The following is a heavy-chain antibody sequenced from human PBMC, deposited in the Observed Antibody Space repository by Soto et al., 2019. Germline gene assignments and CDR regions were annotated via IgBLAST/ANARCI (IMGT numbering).Heavy chain of an antibody. CDR1: GYSISSGYY. D-gene: IGHD3-22*01. V-gene: IGHV4-38-2*02. CDR3: ARELYYYDSSGHDMETNWFDP. Sequence: SETLSLTCTVSGYSISSGYYWGWIRQPPGKGLEWIGSIYHSGSTYYNPSLKSRVTISVDTSKNQFSLKLSSVTAADTAVYYCARELYYYDSSGHDMETNWFDPWGQGTLVTVSS. J-gene: IGHJ5*02. CDR2: IYHSGST.